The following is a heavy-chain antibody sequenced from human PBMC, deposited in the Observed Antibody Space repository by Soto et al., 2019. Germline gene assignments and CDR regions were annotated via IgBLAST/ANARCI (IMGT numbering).Heavy chain of an antibody. Sequence: XSVKVSCKASGYTFTSYAMHWVRQAPGQSLEWMGWINAGNGNTKYSQKFQGRVTITRDTSASTAYMELSSLRSEDTAVYYCACSWSGYYYGMAVWGQGTTVTVSS. J-gene: IGHJ6*02. D-gene: IGHD3-3*01. CDR3: ACSWSGYYYGMAV. CDR1: GYTFTSYA. V-gene: IGHV1-3*01. CDR2: INAGNGNT.